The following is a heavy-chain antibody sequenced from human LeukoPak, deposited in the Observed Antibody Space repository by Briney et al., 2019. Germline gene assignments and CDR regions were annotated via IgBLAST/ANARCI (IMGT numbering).Heavy chain of an antibody. V-gene: IGHV4-4*07. CDR1: GGSISSYY. CDR3: ARNLGGYDAVDY. D-gene: IGHD5-12*01. J-gene: IGHJ4*02. Sequence: SETLSLTCTVSGGSISSYYWSWIRQPAGKGLEWIGRIYSSGSTNYNPSLESRVTMSVDTSKNQFSLKLNSVTAADTAVYYCARNLGGYDAVDYWGQGTLVTVSS. CDR2: IYSSGST.